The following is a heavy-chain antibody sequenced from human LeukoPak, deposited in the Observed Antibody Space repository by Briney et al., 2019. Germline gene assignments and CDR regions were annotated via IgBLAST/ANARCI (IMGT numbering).Heavy chain of an antibody. D-gene: IGHD6-13*01. CDR3: ARLGTVQDSSSSYYFDY. J-gene: IGHJ4*02. CDR1: GYSFTSYW. CDR2: IYPGDSDT. V-gene: IGHV5-51*01. Sequence: GESLKISCKGSGYSFTSYWIGWVRQMPGKGLEWMGIIYPGDSDTRYSPSFQGQVTISADKSISTAYLQWSSLKASDTAMYYCARLGTVQDSSSSYYFDYWGQGTLVTVSS.